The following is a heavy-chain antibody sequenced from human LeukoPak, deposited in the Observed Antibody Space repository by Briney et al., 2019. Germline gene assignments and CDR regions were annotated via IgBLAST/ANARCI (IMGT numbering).Heavy chain of an antibody. Sequence: SETLSLTCTVSGGSISSSSYYWGWIRQPPGKGLQWIGSIYYSGSTYYNPSLKSRVTISVDTSKNQFSLKLSSVTAADTAVYYCARQSPAKIWFDPWGQGTLVTVSS. V-gene: IGHV4-39*01. J-gene: IGHJ5*02. CDR1: GGSISSSSYY. CDR2: IYYSGST. CDR3: ARQSPAKIWFDP.